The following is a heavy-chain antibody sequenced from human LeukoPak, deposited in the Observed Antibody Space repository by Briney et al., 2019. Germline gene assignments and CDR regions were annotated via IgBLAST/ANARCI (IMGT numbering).Heavy chain of an antibody. J-gene: IGHJ4*02. CDR1: GLTVSNNY. CDR2: LYNGGTT. CDR3: ARDSSNFGPGKYYNE. V-gene: IGHV3-66*01. Sequence: GSLRLSCAASGLTVSNNYRSWVRQAPGRGLTWFSVLYNGGTTYYTDSVKTRFTISVDTSKNTLYLRMNRLRRKDTAVYYAARDSSNFGPGKYYNEWGRGTLVTVSS. D-gene: IGHD3-10*01.